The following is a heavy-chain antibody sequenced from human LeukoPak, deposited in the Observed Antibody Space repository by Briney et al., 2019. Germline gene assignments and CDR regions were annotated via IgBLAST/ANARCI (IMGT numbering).Heavy chain of an antibody. D-gene: IGHD3-22*01. Sequence: GGSLRLSCAVSGITLSNYGMSWVRQAPGKGLEWVAGISDSGGSTNYADSVKGRLTISRDNPKNTLYLQMNSLRAEATAVYFCAKRGVVIRVILVGFHKEAYYFDSWGQGALVTVSS. CDR1: GITLSNYG. CDR2: ISDSGGST. V-gene: IGHV3-23*01. J-gene: IGHJ4*02. CDR3: AKRGVVIRVILVGFHKEAYYFDS.